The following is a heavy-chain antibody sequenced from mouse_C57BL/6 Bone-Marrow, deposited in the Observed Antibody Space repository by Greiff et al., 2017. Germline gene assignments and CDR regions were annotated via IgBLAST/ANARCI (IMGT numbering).Heavy chain of an antibody. V-gene: IGHV6-3*01. Sequence: DVQLVESGGGLVQPGGSMKLSCVASGFTFSNYWMNWVRQSPEKGLEWVAQIRLKSDNYETHYAESVKGRFTISRDDSKSSVYLQMNNLRAEDTGIYYCTGSYYDSFAYWGQGTLVTVSA. D-gene: IGHD2-4*01. CDR2: IRLKSDNYET. J-gene: IGHJ3*01. CDR3: TGSYYDSFAY. CDR1: GFTFSNYW.